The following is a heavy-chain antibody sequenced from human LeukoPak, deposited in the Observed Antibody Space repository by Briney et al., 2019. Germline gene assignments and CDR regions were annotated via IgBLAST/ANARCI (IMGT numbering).Heavy chain of an antibody. CDR2: IKSKTDGGPP. Sequence: GGSLSLSWAASGFTFSNAWMSWVRKAPGKGREWVGRIKSKTDGGPPDYAAPVKGRFTISRDDSKNTLYLQMNSLKTEDTAVYYCTTTVVYYGSGSYRNGSPLDGYWGQGTLVTVSS. V-gene: IGHV3-15*01. CDR1: GFTFSNAW. CDR3: TTTVVYYGSGSYRNGSPLDGY. D-gene: IGHD3-10*01. J-gene: IGHJ4*02.